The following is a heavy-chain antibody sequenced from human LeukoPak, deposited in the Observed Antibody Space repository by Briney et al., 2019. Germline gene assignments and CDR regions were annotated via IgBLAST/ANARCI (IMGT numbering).Heavy chain of an antibody. J-gene: IGHJ6*02. V-gene: IGHV4-59*08. Sequence: PSETLSLTCTVSGGSISSYYWSWIRQPPGKGLEWIGYIYYSGSTNYNPSLKSRVTISVDTSKNQFSLKLSSVTAADTAVYYCXXXXXGDYYYYYGMDVWGQGTTVTVSS. CDR3: XXXXXGDYYYYYGMDV. CDR2: IYYSGST. CDR1: GGSISSYY.